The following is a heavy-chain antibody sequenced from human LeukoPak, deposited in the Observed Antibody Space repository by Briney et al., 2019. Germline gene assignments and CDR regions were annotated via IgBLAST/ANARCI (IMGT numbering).Heavy chain of an antibody. CDR1: GFTFSSYG. CDR2: IRYDGSNK. J-gene: IGHJ3*02. CDR3: AKNFGGTSYWEGAFDI. D-gene: IGHD2-15*01. V-gene: IGHV3-30*02. Sequence: GGSLRLSCAASGFTFSSYGMHWVRQAPGKGLEWVAFIRYDGSNKYYADSVKGRFTISRDNSKNTLYLQMNSLRAEDTAVYYCAKNFGGTSYWEGAFDIWGQGTMVTGSS.